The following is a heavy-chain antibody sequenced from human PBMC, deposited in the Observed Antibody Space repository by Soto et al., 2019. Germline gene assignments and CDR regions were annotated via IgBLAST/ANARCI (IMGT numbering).Heavy chain of an antibody. V-gene: IGHV1-69*01. J-gene: IGHJ1*01. Sequence: QVQLVQSGAEVKKPGSSVKVSCKASGGTFSSYAIRWVRQAPGQGLEWMGGIIPLFGTANYAQKFQCRVTINADESTRTVYIELKRLGSEDMVVYYFARSYYDSSVYYGYWGHGTLVTVSA. CDR2: IIPLFGTA. D-gene: IGHD3-22*01. CDR1: GGTFSSYA. CDR3: ARSYYDSSVYYGY.